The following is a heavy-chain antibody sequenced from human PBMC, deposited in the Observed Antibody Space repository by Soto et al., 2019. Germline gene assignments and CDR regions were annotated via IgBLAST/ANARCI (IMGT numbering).Heavy chain of an antibody. V-gene: IGHV3-21*01. CDR1: GFTFSSYS. D-gene: IGHD1-26*01. CDR3: ARFGYSRAYYGMDV. J-gene: IGHJ6*02. CDR2: ISSINYI. Sequence: GGSLRLSCAASGFTFSSYSMNWVRQAPGKGLEWLSSISSINYIFYADSVEGRFTISRDNAKNSLYLQMNSLRAEDTAVYYCARFGYSRAYYGMDVWGQGTTVTVSS.